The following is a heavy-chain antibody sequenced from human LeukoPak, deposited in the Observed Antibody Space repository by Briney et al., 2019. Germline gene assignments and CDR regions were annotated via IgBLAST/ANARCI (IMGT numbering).Heavy chain of an antibody. CDR3: AKTGGPWD. CDR2: IFSDGTT. CDR1: GFTFSNYW. D-gene: IGHD7-27*01. J-gene: IGHJ4*02. V-gene: IGHV3-53*01. Sequence: GGSLRLSCVASGFTFSNYWMLWVRQAPGKGLEWVSVIFSDGTTYYTDSVKGRFTISRDNSKNTLYLQLNSLRVEDTAVYYCAKTGGPWDWGQGTLVTVSS.